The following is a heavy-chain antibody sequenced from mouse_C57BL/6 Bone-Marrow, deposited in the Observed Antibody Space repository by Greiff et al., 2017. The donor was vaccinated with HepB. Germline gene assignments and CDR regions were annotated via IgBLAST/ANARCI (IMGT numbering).Heavy chain of an antibody. CDR1: GFTFSSYG. D-gene: IGHD1-1*01. V-gene: IGHV5-6*01. J-gene: IGHJ3*01. CDR3: AKPNITTVVSY. Sequence: EVMLVESGGDLVKPGGSLKLSCAASGFTFSSYGMSWVRQTPDKRLEWVATISSGGSYTYYPDSVKGRFTISRDNSKNTLYLQMSSLKSGDTAMYYCAKPNITTVVSYWGQGTLVTFSA. CDR2: ISSGGSYT.